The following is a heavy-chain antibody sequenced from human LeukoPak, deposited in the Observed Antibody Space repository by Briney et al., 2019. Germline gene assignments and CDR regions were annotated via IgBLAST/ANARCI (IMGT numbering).Heavy chain of an antibody. CDR2: ISWNSGSI. D-gene: IGHD2-15*01. CDR1: GFTFDDYA. CDR3: AKSRGGRDKYYFDY. V-gene: IGHV3-9*01. J-gene: IGHJ4*02. Sequence: GRSLRLSCAASGFTFDDYAMHWVRQAPGKGLEWVSTISWNSGSIGYADSVKGRFTISRDNAKNSLYLQMNSLRAEDTALYYCAKSRGGRDKYYFDYWGQGTLVTVSS.